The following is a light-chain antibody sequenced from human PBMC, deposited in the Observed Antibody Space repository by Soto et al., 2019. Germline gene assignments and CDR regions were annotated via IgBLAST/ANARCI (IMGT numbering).Light chain of an antibody. J-gene: IGKJ5*01. CDR1: QSVSSY. V-gene: IGKV3-11*01. CDR3: QQRSNWPSIT. Sequence: ELVLTQSPATLSLSPGERATLSCKASQSVSSYLAWYQQKTDQTPRLLIYYASIRATGIPAMFSGSGSGTDFTLSISSLEPDDFAVFYCQQRSNWPSITFGQGTRLEIK. CDR2: YAS.